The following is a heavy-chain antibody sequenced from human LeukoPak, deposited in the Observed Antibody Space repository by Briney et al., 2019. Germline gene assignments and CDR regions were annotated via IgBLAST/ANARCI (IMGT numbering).Heavy chain of an antibody. Sequence: ASVKVSCKASGYTFTSYYMHWVRQAPGQGLEWMGIINPSGGSTSYAQKFQGRVTTTRDTSTSTVYMELSSLRSEDTAVYYCARDRQYSSSSDSESDYWGQGTLVTVSS. D-gene: IGHD6-6*01. J-gene: IGHJ4*02. CDR2: INPSGGST. CDR1: GYTFTSYY. V-gene: IGHV1-46*03. CDR3: ARDRQYSSSSDSESDY.